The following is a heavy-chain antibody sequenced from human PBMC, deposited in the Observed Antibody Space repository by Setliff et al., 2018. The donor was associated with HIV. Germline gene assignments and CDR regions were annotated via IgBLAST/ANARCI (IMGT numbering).Heavy chain of an antibody. CDR2: IIPIYGTP. V-gene: IGHV1-69*13. CDR1: GGTFSNYA. D-gene: IGHD3-10*01. CDR3: ARGVTLVRGGRGDI. Sequence: GASVKVSCKASGGTFSNYAINWVRQAPGQGLEWMGGIIPIYGTPIYAQKFQGRVTITADESTSTAYMELSSLRSEDTAVYYCARGVTLVRGGRGDIWGQGTMVTVSS. J-gene: IGHJ3*02.